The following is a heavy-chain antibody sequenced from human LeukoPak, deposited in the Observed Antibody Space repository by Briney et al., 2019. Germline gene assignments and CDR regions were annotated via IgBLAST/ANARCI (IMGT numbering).Heavy chain of an antibody. V-gene: IGHV3-48*01. Sequence: GGSLRLSCAASGFTFSSYSMNWVRQAPGKGLEWVSYISSSSSTIYYADSVKGRFTISRDNARNSLYLQMNSLRAEDTAVYYCARDYNYYDSSGFDPWGQGTLVTVSS. CDR1: GFTFSSYS. CDR2: ISSSSSTI. CDR3: ARDYNYYDSSGFDP. D-gene: IGHD3-22*01. J-gene: IGHJ5*02.